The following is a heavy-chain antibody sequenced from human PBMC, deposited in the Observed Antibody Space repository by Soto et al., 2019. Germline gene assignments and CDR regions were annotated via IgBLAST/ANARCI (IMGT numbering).Heavy chain of an antibody. D-gene: IGHD6-13*01. CDR1: WNTLTKYA. Sequence: GASGKVSPKASWNTLTKYAMAFVVPAPGKRLEWMGWINAGNGNTKYSQKFQGRVTITRDTSASTAYMELNSLRSEDTAVYYCARSHFSSSYYFDYWGQGTLVTVSS. V-gene: IGHV1-3*01. CDR3: ARSHFSSSYYFDY. CDR2: INAGNGNT. J-gene: IGHJ4*02.